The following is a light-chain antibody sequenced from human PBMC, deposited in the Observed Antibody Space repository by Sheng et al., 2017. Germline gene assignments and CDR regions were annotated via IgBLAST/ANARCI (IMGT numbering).Light chain of an antibody. Sequence: EIVMTQSPATLSVSPGERATLSCRASQSVSSNLAWYQQKPGQAPRLLIYGASTRATGIPARFSGSGSGTDFTLAISRLEPEDFARYYCQQYDKSPVTFGEGTKVEIK. CDR3: QQYDKSPVT. J-gene: IGKJ4*01. CDR1: QSVSSN. CDR2: GAS. V-gene: IGKV3-15*01.